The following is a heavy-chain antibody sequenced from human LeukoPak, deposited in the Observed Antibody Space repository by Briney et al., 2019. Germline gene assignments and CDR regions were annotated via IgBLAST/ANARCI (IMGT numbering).Heavy chain of an antibody. CDR1: GGSISSSSYY. CDR2: IYYSGST. D-gene: IGHD4-11*01. J-gene: IGHJ6*03. V-gene: IGHV4-39*07. CDR3: ARDVPTVTTYARHYYYYYMDV. Sequence: SETLSLTCTVSGGSISSSSYYWGWIRQPPGKGLEWIGSIYYSGSTYYNPSLKSRVTISVDTSKNQFSLKLSSVTAADTAVYYCARDVPTVTTYARHYYYYYMDVWGKGTTVTVSS.